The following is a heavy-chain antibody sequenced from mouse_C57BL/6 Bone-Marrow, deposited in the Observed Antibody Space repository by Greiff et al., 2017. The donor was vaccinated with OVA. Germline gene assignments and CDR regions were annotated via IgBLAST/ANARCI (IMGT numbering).Heavy chain of an antibody. V-gene: IGHV10-3*01. D-gene: IGHD2-4*01. Sequence: EVKLVESGGGLVQPKGSLKLSCAASGFTFNTYAMHWVRQAPGKGLEWVARIRSKSSNYATYSADSVKDRFTNARDDLQSMLDLQMNNLKTEDTAMYYCVRGPFYDYDVGYAMDYWGQGTSVTVSS. CDR3: VRGPFYDYDVGYAMDY. J-gene: IGHJ4*01. CDR1: GFTFNTYA. CDR2: IRSKSSNYAT.